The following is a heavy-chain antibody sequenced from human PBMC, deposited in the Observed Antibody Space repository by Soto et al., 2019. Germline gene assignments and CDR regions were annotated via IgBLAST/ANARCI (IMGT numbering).Heavy chain of an antibody. D-gene: IGHD3-16*01. CDR2: IGTAGDT. CDR3: TRGADGFDY. Sequence: EVQLVESGGDLVQPGGSLRLSCGASGFTFSSYDFHWVRQATGKGLEWVSGIGTAGDTYYAGSVKGRFIMSRENAKNSLYLQMNSLRAGDTAVYYCTRGADGFDYWGQGTLVPVSS. V-gene: IGHV3-13*01. J-gene: IGHJ4*02. CDR1: GFTFSSYD.